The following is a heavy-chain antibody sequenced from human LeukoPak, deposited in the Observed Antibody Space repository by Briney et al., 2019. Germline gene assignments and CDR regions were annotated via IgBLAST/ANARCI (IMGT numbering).Heavy chain of an antibody. CDR1: GFTFSNYA. J-gene: IGHJ4*02. Sequence: PGGSLRLSCADSGFTFSNYAMSWVRQAPGKGLEWVSAVSGSGGSTYYADSVKGRFTISRDNSKNTLYLQMNSLRADDTAVYYCAKDTPLCYFDYWGQGTLVTVSS. D-gene: IGHD3-16*01. CDR2: VSGSGGST. CDR3: AKDTPLCYFDY. V-gene: IGHV3-23*01.